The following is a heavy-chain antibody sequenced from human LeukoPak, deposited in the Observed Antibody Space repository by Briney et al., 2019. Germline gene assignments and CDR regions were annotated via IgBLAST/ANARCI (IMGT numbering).Heavy chain of an antibody. D-gene: IGHD2-2*01. CDR2: INPNSGGT. Sequence: ASVKVSCKASRYTFTGYYMHWVRQAPGQGLEWMGWINPNSGGTNYAQKFQGRVTMTRDTSISTAYMELSRLRSDDTAVYYCARDHGVYCSSTSCYSTNWFDPWGQGTLVIVSS. J-gene: IGHJ5*02. CDR1: RYTFTGYY. CDR3: ARDHGVYCSSTSCYSTNWFDP. V-gene: IGHV1-2*02.